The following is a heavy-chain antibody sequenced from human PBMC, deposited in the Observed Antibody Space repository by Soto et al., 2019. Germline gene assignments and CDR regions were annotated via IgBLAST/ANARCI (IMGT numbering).Heavy chain of an antibody. J-gene: IGHJ4*02. Sequence: PGGSLRLSCAASGFTFSSYSMHWVRQAPGKGLEWVSSISSRSRSIYYADSQKGRFTISRDNTKNSLYLQMHSLRAEDTAVYFCVRDLTFLLTPGDDFDYWGQGTLVTVSS. CDR1: GFTFSSYS. V-gene: IGHV3-21*01. D-gene: IGHD1-20*01. CDR2: ISSRSRSI. CDR3: VRDLTFLLTPGDDFDY.